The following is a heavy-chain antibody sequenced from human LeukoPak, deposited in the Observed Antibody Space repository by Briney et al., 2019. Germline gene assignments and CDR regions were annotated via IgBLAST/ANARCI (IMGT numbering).Heavy chain of an antibody. J-gene: IGHJ3*02. CDR2: ISSSGSTI. CDR3: ARVDYGDYLDAFDI. V-gene: IGHV3-48*04. CDR1: GFTFSNYG. Sequence: GGSLRLSCAASGFTFSNYGVHWVRQAPGKGLEWVSYISSSGSTIYYADSVKGRFTISRDNAKNSLYLQMNSLRAEDTAVYYCARVDYGDYLDAFDIWGQGTMVTVSS. D-gene: IGHD4-17*01.